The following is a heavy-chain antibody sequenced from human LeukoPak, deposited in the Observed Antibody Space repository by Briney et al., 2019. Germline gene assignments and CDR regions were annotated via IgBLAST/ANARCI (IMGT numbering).Heavy chain of an antibody. J-gene: IGHJ4*02. CDR1: GFTVSTNS. V-gene: IGHV3-66*01. Sequence: PGGSLRLSCTVSGFTVSTNSMSWVRQAPGKGLEWVSFIYSDNTHYSDSVKGRFTISRDNSKNTLYLQMNSLRAEDTAVYYCARAQIRAFDYWGQGTLVTVSS. CDR2: IYSDNT. CDR3: ARAQIRAFDY.